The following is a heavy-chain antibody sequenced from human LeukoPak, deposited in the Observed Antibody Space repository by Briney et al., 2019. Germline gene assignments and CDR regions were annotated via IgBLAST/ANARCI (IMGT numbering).Heavy chain of an antibody. D-gene: IGHD3-3*01. Sequence: SVKVSCKASGGTFSSYAISWVRQAPGQGLEWMGRIIPILGIANYAQKFQGRVTITADKSTSTAYMELSSLRSEDTAVYYCAKDALYDFWSGHPNPDFSPIDYWGQGTLVTVSS. CDR2: IIPILGIA. CDR3: AKDALYDFWSGHPNPDFSPIDY. J-gene: IGHJ4*02. CDR1: GGTFSSYA. V-gene: IGHV1-69*04.